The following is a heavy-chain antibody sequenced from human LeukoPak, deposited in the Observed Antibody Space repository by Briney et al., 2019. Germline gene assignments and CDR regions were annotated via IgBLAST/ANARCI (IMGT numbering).Heavy chain of an antibody. CDR3: AKTLCGGDCYFYAEYFQH. Sequence: GGCLRLSCAASGFTFSTDAMSCVCEALGGGLEWVSAIRDSGGSAYYADSVRGGFTISRDNSKNTLYMQMHSLRAEATAVYYCAKTLCGGDCYFYAEYFQHWGQGTLVTVSS. CDR2: IRDSGGSA. CDR1: GFTFSTDA. V-gene: IGHV3-23*01. D-gene: IGHD2-21*02. J-gene: IGHJ1*01.